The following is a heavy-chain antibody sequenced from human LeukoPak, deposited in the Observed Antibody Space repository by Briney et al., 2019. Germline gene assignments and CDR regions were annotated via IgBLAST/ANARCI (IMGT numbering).Heavy chain of an antibody. V-gene: IGHV3-21*01. CDR1: GFTFSSYS. J-gene: IGHJ5*02. Sequence: GGSLRLSCAASGFTFSSYSMNWVRQAPGKGLEWVSSISSSSYKYYADSVKGRFTISRDNAKNSLYLQMNSLRAEDTAVYYCARDFLGGVAVARNWFDPWGQGTLVTVSS. CDR2: ISSSSYK. D-gene: IGHD6-19*01. CDR3: ARDFLGGVAVARNWFDP.